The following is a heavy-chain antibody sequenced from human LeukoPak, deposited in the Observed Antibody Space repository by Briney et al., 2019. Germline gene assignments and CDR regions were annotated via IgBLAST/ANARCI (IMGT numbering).Heavy chain of an antibody. CDR1: GGSISSSNW. D-gene: IGHD6-13*01. Sequence: PSETLSLTCAVSGGSISSSNWWSWVRQPPGKGLEWIGEIYHSGSTNYNPSLKSRVTISVDKSKNQFSLKLSSVTAADTAVYYCAKTYSSRLTDAFDIWGQGTMVTVAS. CDR3: AKTYSSRLTDAFDI. CDR2: IYHSGST. V-gene: IGHV4-4*02. J-gene: IGHJ3*02.